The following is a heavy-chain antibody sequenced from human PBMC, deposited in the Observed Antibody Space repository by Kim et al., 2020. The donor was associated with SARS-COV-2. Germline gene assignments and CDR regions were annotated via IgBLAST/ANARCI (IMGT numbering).Heavy chain of an antibody. CDR3: AREGSPGMNYYYYGMDV. J-gene: IGHJ6*02. Sequence: VQGRFTISTDNSKNTLYLQMNSLRAEDTAVYYCAREGSPGMNYYYYGMDVWGQGTTVTVSS. V-gene: IGHV3-30*07.